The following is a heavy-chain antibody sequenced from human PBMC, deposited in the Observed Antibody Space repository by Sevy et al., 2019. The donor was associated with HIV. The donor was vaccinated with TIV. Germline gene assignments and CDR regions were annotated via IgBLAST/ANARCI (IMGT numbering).Heavy chain of an antibody. J-gene: IGHJ4*02. V-gene: IGHV4-34*01. CDR3: PRGNNGSLGPFDY. CDR1: GGSFSGYY. CDR2: INHSGST. Sequence: SETLSLTCAVYGGSFSGYYWNWIRQPPGKGLEWIGEINHSGSTKYSPSLKSRVTISIDTSKNQFYLKLSSVTAADTAVYYCPRGNNGSLGPFDYLGQGTLVTVSS. D-gene: IGHD3-10*01.